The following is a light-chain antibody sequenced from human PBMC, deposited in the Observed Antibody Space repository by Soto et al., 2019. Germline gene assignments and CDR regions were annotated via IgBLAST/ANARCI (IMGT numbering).Light chain of an antibody. CDR2: HVT. V-gene: IGLV2-14*01. CDR1: SSDVGAYNY. CDR3: CSYTTSNTFV. J-gene: IGLJ1*01. Sequence: QSVLTQPASMSGSLGQSITISCSGTSSDVGAYNYVSWYRQYPGKAPKLMIYHVTDRPSGVSNRFSGSKSGNTASLTISGLQAEDEADYYCCSYTTSNTFVFGTGTKVTVL.